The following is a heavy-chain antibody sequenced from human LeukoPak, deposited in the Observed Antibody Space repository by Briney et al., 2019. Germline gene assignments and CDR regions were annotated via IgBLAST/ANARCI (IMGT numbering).Heavy chain of an antibody. CDR2: LVYDGFYK. CDR3: TKTNVAVAGDY. V-gene: IGHV3-30*18. D-gene: IGHD6-13*01. Sequence: GGSLRLSCAASGFTFSNYGMHWVRQAPGKGLEWVALLVYDGFYKYYADSVKGRFTISRDDSRNTLYLQLSSLRAEDTAVYYCTKTNVAVAGDYWGQGTLVTVSS. J-gene: IGHJ4*02. CDR1: GFTFSNYG.